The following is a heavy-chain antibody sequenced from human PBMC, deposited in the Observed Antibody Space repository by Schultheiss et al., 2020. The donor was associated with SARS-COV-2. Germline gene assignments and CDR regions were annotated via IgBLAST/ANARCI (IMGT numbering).Heavy chain of an antibody. CDR3: VRFIAVAGTYYYGMDV. V-gene: IGHV1-69*13. CDR2: IIPIFGTA. CDR1: GGTFSSYA. Sequence: SVKVSCKASGGTFSSYAISWVRQAPGQGLEWMGGIIPIFGTANYAQKFQGRVTITADESTSTAYMELSSLRSEDMVVYSCVRFIAVAGTYYYGMDVWGQGTTVTVSS. J-gene: IGHJ6*02. D-gene: IGHD6-19*01.